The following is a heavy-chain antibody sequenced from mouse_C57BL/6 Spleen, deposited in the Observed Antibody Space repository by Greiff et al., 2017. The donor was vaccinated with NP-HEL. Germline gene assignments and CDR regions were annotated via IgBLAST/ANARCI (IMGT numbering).Heavy chain of an antibody. CDR2: IHPNSCST. V-gene: IGHV1-64*01. Sequence: QVQLQQPGAELVKPGASVKLSCKASGYTFTSYWMHWVKQRPGQGLEWIGMIHPNSCSTNYNEKFKSKATLTVDKSSSTAYMQLSSLTSEDSAVYYCARCRYDGDYYAMDYWGQGTSVTVSS. J-gene: IGHJ4*01. CDR1: GYTFTSYW. CDR3: ARCRYDGDYYAMDY. D-gene: IGHD2-12*01.